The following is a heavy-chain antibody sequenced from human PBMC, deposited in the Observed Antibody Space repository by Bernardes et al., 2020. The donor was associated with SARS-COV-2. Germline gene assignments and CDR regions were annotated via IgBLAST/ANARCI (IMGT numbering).Heavy chain of an antibody. CDR2: IKRKTDGGTT. CDR3: TPSRPRSSHGIDY. D-gene: IGHD1-26*01. V-gene: IGHV3-15*01. CDR1: GFTFSNAW. J-gene: IGHJ4*02. Sequence: GGSLRLSCAASGFTFSNAWMSWVRQAPGKGLEWVGRIKRKTDGGTTDYAAPVKGRFTISRDDSKNTLYLQMNSLKTEDTAVYYCTPSRPRSSHGIDYWGQGTLVTVSS.